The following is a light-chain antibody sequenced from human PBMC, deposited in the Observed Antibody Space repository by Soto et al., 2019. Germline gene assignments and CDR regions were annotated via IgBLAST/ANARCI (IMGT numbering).Light chain of an antibody. CDR2: GAS. J-gene: IGKJ1*01. Sequence: EIVLTQSPGTLSLSPGERATLSCRASQSVSSTYLAWYQHKPGQAPRLLIYGASSRATGIPDRFSGSGSGTDFTLTISRLEPEDFAVYYCQYYGSSPWTFGQGTKVEI. CDR3: QYYGSSPWT. CDR1: QSVSSTY. V-gene: IGKV3-20*01.